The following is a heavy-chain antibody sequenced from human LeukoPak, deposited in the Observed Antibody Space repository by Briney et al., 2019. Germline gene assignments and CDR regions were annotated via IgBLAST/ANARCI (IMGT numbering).Heavy chain of an antibody. CDR3: ARGGD. V-gene: IGHV4-34*01. CDR1: GGSFSGYY. CDR2: INHSGST. Sequence: SETLSLTCAVYGGSFSGYYWSWIRQPPGKGLEWIGEINHSGSTNYNPSLTSRVTISVDTSKNQFSLKLSSVTASDAAVYYCARGGDWGQGTLVTVSS. J-gene: IGHJ4*02.